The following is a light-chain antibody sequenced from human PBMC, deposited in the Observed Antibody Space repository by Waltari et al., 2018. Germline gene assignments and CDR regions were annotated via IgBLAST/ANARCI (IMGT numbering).Light chain of an antibody. CDR2: KDN. CDR1: VLAKKY. V-gene: IGLV3-27*01. Sequence: SYELTQPSSVSVSPGQTATITCSGDVLAKKYSRWFQQKPGQAPVLVIYKDNERPSGIPERFSCSSSGTTVTLTISGAQVEDEADYYCYSAADNNLGVFGGGTKLTVL. CDR3: YSAADNNLGV. J-gene: IGLJ3*02.